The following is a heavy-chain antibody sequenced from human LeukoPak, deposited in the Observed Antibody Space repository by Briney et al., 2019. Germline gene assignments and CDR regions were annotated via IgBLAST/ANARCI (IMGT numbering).Heavy chain of an antibody. CDR1: GYTFTGYY. CDR2: INPNSGGT. V-gene: IGHV1-2*06. Sequence: ASVKVSCKASGYTFTGYYMHWVRRAPGQGLEWMGRINPNSGGTNYAQKFQGRVTMTRDTSISTAYMELSRLRSDDTAVYYCARHPRDIVVVPAAMETTNWFDPWGQGTLVTVSS. J-gene: IGHJ5*02. D-gene: IGHD2-2*01. CDR3: ARHPRDIVVVPAAMETTNWFDP.